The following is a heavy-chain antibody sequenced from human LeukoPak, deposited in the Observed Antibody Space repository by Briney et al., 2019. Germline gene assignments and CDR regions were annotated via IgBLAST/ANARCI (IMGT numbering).Heavy chain of an antibody. CDR2: ISGSGDST. D-gene: IGHD3-3*01. CDR3: AKRLSFGVAIGDFDY. CDR1: GFTFTSYA. J-gene: IGHJ4*02. Sequence: GGSLRLSCAASGFTFTSYAMSWVRQAPRKGLQWVSAISGSGDSTHYADSVKGRFTISRDNSKNKLYLQMDSLRAEDTAIYYCAKRLSFGVAIGDFDYWGQGTLVTVSS. V-gene: IGHV3-23*01.